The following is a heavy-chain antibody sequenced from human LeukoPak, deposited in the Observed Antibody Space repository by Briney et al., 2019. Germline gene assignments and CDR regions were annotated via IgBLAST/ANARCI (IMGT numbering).Heavy chain of an antibody. V-gene: IGHV3-74*01. CDR1: GFTFSSYW. Sequence: SGGSLRLSCAAPGFTFSSYWMHWVRQTPGKVLVWVSRISGDGSSTTYAESVKGRFNISRDNAKNTLYLQMNSLRAEDTAVYYCARELPFDYWGQGTLVTVSS. J-gene: IGHJ4*02. CDR2: ISGDGSST. CDR3: ARELPFDY.